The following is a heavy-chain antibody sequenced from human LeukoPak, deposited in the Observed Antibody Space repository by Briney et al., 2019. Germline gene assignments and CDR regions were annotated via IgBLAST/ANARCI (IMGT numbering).Heavy chain of an antibody. CDR2: INWNGDNV. Sequence: GGSLRLSCAASGFSFDDYGMTWVRQAPGKGLEWVAGINWNGDNVGYADSVKGRFTISRDNAKNSLYLQMNSLRAEDTAVYYCARDFLEDTQWGQGTLVTVSS. CDR1: GFSFDDYG. D-gene: IGHD2-15*01. CDR3: ARDFLEDTQ. J-gene: IGHJ4*02. V-gene: IGHV3-20*04.